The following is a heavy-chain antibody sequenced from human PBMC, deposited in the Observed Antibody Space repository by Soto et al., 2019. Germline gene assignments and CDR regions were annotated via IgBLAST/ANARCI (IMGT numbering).Heavy chain of an antibody. J-gene: IGHJ4*02. D-gene: IGHD4-17*01. CDR3: ARSTVGCPYYFDI. V-gene: IGHV4-30-2*01. CDR2: TFYSGTT. Sequence: QLQLQESGSGLVKPSQTLSLTCAVSGDSIGGGGFSWSWIRQPPGKGLQWIGYTFYSGTTYYNPSLNSRVTISIDKSKNQFSLRLPSVTAADTAAYFCARSTVGCPYYFDIWGQGILVTVSS. CDR1: GDSIGGGGFS.